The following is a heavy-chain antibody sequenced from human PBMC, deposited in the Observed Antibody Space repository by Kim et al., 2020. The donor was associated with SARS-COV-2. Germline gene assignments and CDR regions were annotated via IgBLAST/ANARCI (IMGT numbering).Heavy chain of an antibody. V-gene: IGHV1-3*01. CDR3: ARRGAAVATYFDY. D-gene: IGHD6-19*01. J-gene: IGHJ4*02. Sequence: SQKFQGRVTIPRDTSASIAYMELSSLRSEDTAVYYCARRGAAVATYFDYWGQGTLVTVSS.